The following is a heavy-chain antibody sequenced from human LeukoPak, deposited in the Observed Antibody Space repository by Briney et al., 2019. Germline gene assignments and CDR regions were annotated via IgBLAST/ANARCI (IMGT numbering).Heavy chain of an antibody. CDR3: ARDNVGSLDF. CDR2: VYASGAN. Sequence: SETLSLTCSVSGDSVTSHGWSWVRQPPGKGLEWIGYVYASGANSDNCNPSLKSRITISVDTSRNQFSLRLNSVTAADTAIYHCARDNVGSLDFWGQGILVTVSS. V-gene: IGHV4-59*02. CDR1: GDSVTSHG. D-gene: IGHD3-10*01. J-gene: IGHJ4*02.